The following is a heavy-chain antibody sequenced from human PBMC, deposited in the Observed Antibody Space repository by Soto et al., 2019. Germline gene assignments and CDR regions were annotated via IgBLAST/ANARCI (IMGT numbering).Heavy chain of an antibody. CDR1: GGSISSSSYY. Sequence: QLQLQESGPGLVKPSETLSLTCTVSGGSISSSSYYWGWIRQPPGKGLEWIGSIYYSGSTYYNPSLKSRVTISVDTSKNQFSLKLSSVTAADTAVYYCARHAHHLYSSGWYSGGGYFDYWGQGTLVTVSS. CDR3: ARHAHHLYSSGWYSGGGYFDY. J-gene: IGHJ4*02. V-gene: IGHV4-39*01. CDR2: IYYSGST. D-gene: IGHD6-19*01.